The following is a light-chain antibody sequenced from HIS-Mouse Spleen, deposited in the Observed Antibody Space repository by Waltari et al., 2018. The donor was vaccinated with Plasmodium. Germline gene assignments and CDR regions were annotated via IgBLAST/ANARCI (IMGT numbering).Light chain of an antibody. V-gene: IGLV3-27*01. CDR2: KDS. J-gene: IGLJ3*02. CDR1: VLAKKY. CDR3: DSAADNNRV. Sequence: SYELTQPSSVSVSPGQTARITCSGDVLAKKYARWFQQKPGQAPVLVIYKDSERPAGIPERCSGSSSGTTVTLTISGAQVEDEADYYCDSAADNNRVFGGGTKLTVL.